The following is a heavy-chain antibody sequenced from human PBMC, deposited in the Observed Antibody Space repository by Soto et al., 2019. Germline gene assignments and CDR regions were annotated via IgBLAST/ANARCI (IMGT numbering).Heavy chain of an antibody. Sequence: GGSLRLSCAASGFTFSGSAMHWVRQASGKGLEWVGRIRSKGNNYATAYGAPLEGRFTISRDDSKNTAYLQMNSLNTEDTAVYYCSRQASDFWSGKPQYYLDVWGKGTTVTVSS. D-gene: IGHD3-3*01. J-gene: IGHJ6*03. CDR2: IRSKGNNYAT. V-gene: IGHV3-73*01. CDR1: GFTFSGSA. CDR3: SRQASDFWSGKPQYYLDV.